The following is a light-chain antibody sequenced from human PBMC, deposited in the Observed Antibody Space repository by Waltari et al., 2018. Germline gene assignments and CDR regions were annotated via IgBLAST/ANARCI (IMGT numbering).Light chain of an antibody. V-gene: IGKV1-39*01. Sequence: DIQMTQSPSSLSASVGDRVTITCRASQSISSSLNWYQHKPGKAPKLLIYAASSLQSGVPLRFSGSVSVTDFTLSFSCLQPEDFVSYYCQQCYSISLSFGYGI. CDR3: QQCYSISLS. J-gene: IGKJ3*01. CDR2: AAS. CDR1: QSISSS.